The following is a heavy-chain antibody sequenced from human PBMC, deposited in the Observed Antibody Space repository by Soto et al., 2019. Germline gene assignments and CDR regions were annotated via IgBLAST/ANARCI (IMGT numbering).Heavy chain of an antibody. CDR1: GGSISSYY. D-gene: IGHD3-16*02. CDR3: ARASYLADFDY. CDR2: IYYSGST. Sequence: SSETLSLTCTVSGGSISSYYWSWIRQPPGKGLEWIGYIYYSGSTNYNPSLKSRVTISVDTSKNQFSLKLSSVTAADTAVYYCARASYLADFDYWGQETLVTVSS. V-gene: IGHV4-59*01. J-gene: IGHJ4*02.